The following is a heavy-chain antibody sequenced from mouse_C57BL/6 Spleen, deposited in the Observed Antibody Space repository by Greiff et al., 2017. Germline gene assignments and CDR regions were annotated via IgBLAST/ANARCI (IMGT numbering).Heavy chain of an antibody. J-gene: IGHJ4*01. D-gene: IGHD1-1*01. Sequence: QVQLQQPGAELVKPGASVKMSCKASGYTFTSYWLTWVKQRPGQGLEWIGDIYPGSGSTNYNEKFKSKATLTVDTSSSTAYMQLSSLTSEDSAVYYCARGGYYYGSFYAMDYWGQGTSVTVSS. CDR1: GYTFTSYW. CDR2: IYPGSGST. V-gene: IGHV1-55*01. CDR3: ARGGYYYGSFYAMDY.